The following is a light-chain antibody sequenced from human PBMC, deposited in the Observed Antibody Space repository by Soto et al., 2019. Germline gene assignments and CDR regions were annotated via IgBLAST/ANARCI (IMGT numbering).Light chain of an antibody. Sequence: QSALTQPRSVSGSPGQSVAISCTGTSSDVGGYNDVSWYQQHPGKAPKLMIYDVTKRPSGVPDRFSASKSGNTASLTISGLQADDEADYYCCSYAGSYSYVFGNGTKVTVL. V-gene: IGLV2-11*01. CDR2: DVT. CDR3: CSYAGSYSYV. CDR1: SSDVGGYND. J-gene: IGLJ1*01.